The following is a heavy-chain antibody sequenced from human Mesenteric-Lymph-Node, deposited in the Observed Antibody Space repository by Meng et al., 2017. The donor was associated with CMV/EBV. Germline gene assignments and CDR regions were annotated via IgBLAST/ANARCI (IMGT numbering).Heavy chain of an antibody. J-gene: IGHJ6*02. CDR3: AKEYCSGGSCYYGGIDI. CDR1: GFTFSSYA. CDR2: ISGSGGST. V-gene: IGHV3-23*01. D-gene: IGHD2-15*01. Sequence: GESLKISCAASGFTFSSYAMSWVRQAPGKGLEWVSAISGSGGSTYYADSVKGRFTISRDNSKNTLYLQMNSLRAEDTAVYYCAKEYCSGGSCYYGGIDIWGQGTTVTVSS.